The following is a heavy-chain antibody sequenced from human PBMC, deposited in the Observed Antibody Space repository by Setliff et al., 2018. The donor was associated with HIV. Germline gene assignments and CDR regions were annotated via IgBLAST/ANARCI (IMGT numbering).Heavy chain of an antibody. CDR3: ARERLRFLEWLPLDY. J-gene: IGHJ4*02. D-gene: IGHD3-3*01. CDR2: INGGTTT. Sequence: GSLRLSCVASGITVSGIYMTWVRQAPGKGLEWVSVINGGTTTYYADSVKGRFTISRDNSKNTLYLQMNSLRAEDTAVYYCARERLRFLEWLPLDYWGRGTLVTVSS. V-gene: IGHV3-66*02. CDR1: GITVSGIY.